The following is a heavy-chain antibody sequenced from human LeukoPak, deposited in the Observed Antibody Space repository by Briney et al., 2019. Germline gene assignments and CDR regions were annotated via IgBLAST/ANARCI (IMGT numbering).Heavy chain of an antibody. CDR1: GYTFTSYD. D-gene: IGHD2-2*02. Sequence: ASVKVSCKPSGYTFTSYDINWVRQATGQGLEWMGWMNPNSGHTGYAQKFQGRITMTRNTPISTAYMELSSLGSEDTAVYYCATVTRDCSRASCYNYRGQGTLVTVSS. CDR3: ATVTRDCSRASCYNY. CDR2: MNPNSGHT. V-gene: IGHV1-8*01. J-gene: IGHJ4*02.